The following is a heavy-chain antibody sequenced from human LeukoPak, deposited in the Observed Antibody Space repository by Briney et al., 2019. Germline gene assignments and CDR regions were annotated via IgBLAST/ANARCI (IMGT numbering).Heavy chain of an antibody. CDR3: ARVLPHFRSWYYFDY. J-gene: IGHJ4*02. CDR2: MSPNSGNT. Sequence: ASVKISCKASGYTFTSYDINWVRQATGQGLEWMGWMSPNSGNTGYAQKFQGRVTITRNTSISTAYMELSSLRSEDTGVYYCARVLPHFRSWYYFDYWGQGTLVTVSS. CDR1: GYTFTSYD. V-gene: IGHV1-8*03. D-gene: IGHD6-13*01.